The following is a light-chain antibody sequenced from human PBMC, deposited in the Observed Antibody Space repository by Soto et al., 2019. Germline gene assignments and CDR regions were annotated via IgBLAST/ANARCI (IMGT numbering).Light chain of an antibody. J-gene: IGKJ4*01. Sequence: EIVLTQSPGTLSLSPGERATLSCRASQSVSSNLAWYQQRPGQAPRLLIHGVSTRATGIPARFSGSGSGTDFTLTITRLQSEDFALYYCQQYDDWPLTFGGGTKVDIK. CDR3: QQYDDWPLT. V-gene: IGKV3-15*01. CDR1: QSVSSN. CDR2: GVS.